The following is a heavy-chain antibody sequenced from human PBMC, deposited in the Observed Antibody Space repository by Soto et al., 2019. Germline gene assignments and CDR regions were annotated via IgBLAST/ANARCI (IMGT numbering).Heavy chain of an antibody. V-gene: IGHV4-31*03. CDR3: ARETGFSGSWAPEA. CDR2: IYYRGNT. D-gene: IGHD1-26*01. CDR1: GDSITSGGYY. J-gene: IGHJ5*02. Sequence: QVQLQESGPGQVKPSQTLSLTCIVSGDSITSGGYYWSWIRQHPGKGLQWLGYIYYRGNTFYNPSLTSRVSISIDTSKNQFSLNLTSVTAADTAVYFCARETGFSGSWAPEAWGQGTLVSVSS.